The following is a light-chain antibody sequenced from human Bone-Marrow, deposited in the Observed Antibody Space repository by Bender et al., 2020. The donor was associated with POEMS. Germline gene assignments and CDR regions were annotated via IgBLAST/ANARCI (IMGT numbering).Light chain of an antibody. CDR2: EGS. Sequence: QSALTQPASVSGSPGQSITISCTGASSDMSYNLVSWYQQHPGKAPKLMIYEGSKRPSGVSNRFSGSKSGNTASLTISGLQAEDEADYYCGSYTTITTLVFGGGTKLTVL. CDR1: SSDMSYNL. CDR3: GSYTTITTLV. J-gene: IGLJ2*01. V-gene: IGLV2-14*02.